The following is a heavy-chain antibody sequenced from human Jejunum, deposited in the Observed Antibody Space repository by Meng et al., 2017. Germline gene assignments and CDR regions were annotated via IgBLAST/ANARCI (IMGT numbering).Heavy chain of an antibody. CDR3: ARDRGWDLPYDL. CDR1: GFTLSSYW. CDR2: MKSDGSST. Sequence: EVQLVESGGGLVQPGVSLRLSCVASGFTLSSYWMHWVRQPPGKGLVWVSRMKSDGSSTTYADSVKGRFTISRDNAKNTVYLQMNRLRAEDTAVYYCARDRGWDLPYDLWGQGTLVTVSS. J-gene: IGHJ4*02. V-gene: IGHV3-74*03. D-gene: IGHD1-26*01.